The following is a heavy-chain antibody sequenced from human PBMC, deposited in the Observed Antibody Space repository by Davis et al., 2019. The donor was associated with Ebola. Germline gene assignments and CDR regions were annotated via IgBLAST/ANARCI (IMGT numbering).Heavy chain of an antibody. J-gene: IGHJ4*02. CDR1: GFAFNSYA. CDR2: ISYDGSNK. CDR3: ARAETFGHCSGGSCRRFDY. D-gene: IGHD2-15*01. Sequence: PGGSLRLSCSASGFAFNSYAMHWVRQAPGKGLEWVALISYDGSNKYYAESVKGRFTISRDSSKNMLYLQVNGLTTEDTALYYGARAETFGHCSGGSCRRFDYWGQGTLVTVSS. V-gene: IGHV3-30-3*01.